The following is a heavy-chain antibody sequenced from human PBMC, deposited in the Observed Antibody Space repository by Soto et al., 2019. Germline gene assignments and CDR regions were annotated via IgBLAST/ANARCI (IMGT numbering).Heavy chain of an antibody. Sequence: SVKVSCKASGGTFSSYAISWVRQAPGQGLEWMGGIIPIFGTANYAQKFQGRVTITADESTSTAYMELSSLRSEDTAVYYCARDCDGSGSYPHYYYYYGMDVWGQGTTVTVSS. CDR1: GGTFSSYA. D-gene: IGHD3-10*01. CDR3: ARDCDGSGSYPHYYYYYGMDV. J-gene: IGHJ6*02. CDR2: IIPIFGTA. V-gene: IGHV1-69*13.